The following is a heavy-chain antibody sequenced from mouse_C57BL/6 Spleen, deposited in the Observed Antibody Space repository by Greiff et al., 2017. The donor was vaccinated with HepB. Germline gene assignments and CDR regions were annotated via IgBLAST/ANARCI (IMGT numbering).Heavy chain of an antibody. CDR1: GYTFTSYW. Sequence: QVHVKQSGAELVRPGSSVKLSCKASGYTFTSYWMDWVKQRPGQGLEWIGNIYPSDSETHYNQKFKDKATLTVDKSSSTAYMQLSSLTSEDSAVYYCARTYGSSLYAMDYWGQGTSVTVSS. D-gene: IGHD1-1*01. CDR2: IYPSDSET. CDR3: ARTYGSSLYAMDY. J-gene: IGHJ4*01. V-gene: IGHV1-61*01.